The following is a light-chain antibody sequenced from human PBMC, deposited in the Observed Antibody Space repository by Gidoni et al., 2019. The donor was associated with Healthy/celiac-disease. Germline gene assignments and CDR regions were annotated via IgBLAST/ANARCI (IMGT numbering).Light chain of an antibody. CDR2: DAS. V-gene: IGKV1-5*01. J-gene: IGKJ1*01. Sequence: DIQMIQSPSTLSASVGDRVTITCRASPSISSWSAWYQQQPGKAPKLLIYDASSLEIGVPSRFSGSGSGTEFTLTISSLQPDDFATYYCQQYNSYSGTFGQETKVEIK. CDR3: QQYNSYSGT. CDR1: PSISSW.